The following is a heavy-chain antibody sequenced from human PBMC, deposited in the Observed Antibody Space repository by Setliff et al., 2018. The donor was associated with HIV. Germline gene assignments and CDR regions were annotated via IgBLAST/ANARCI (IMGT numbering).Heavy chain of an antibody. D-gene: IGHD1-20*01. CDR2: IHHSGSS. V-gene: IGHV4-38-2*01. CDR1: GHSISSGYF. Sequence: LSLTCAVSGHSISSGYFWGWIRQPPGKGLEWFGSIHHSGSSYYDPSLKSRVTISIDTSNNLFSLKLSSVTAADTAVYYCATWGRNNWNYFSYWGQGTLVTVSS. J-gene: IGHJ4*02. CDR3: ATWGRNNWNYFSY.